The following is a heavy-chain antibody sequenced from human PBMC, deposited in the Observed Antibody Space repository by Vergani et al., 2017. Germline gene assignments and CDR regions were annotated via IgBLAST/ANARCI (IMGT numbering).Heavy chain of an antibody. D-gene: IGHD2-21*01. CDR3: TKGSRGHTGYFFDH. V-gene: IGHV3-23*01. Sequence: EVQLLESGGDLVQPGGSLRLSCAASGFTFIMHAMSWVRQAPGKGLEWVSTLSASDRRTHYADSVKGRFTISRDNSKNTLHLQMNSLRADDTAVYYCTKGSRGHTGYFFDHWGQGTLATVSS. J-gene: IGHJ4*02. CDR2: LSASDRRT. CDR1: GFTFIMHA.